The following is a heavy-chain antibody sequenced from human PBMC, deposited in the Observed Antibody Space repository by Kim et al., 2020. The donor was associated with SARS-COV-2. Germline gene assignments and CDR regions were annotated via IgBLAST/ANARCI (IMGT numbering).Heavy chain of an antibody. J-gene: IGHJ4*02. Sequence: TFNAEPVKGRFTISRDDYKSTLYLQINSLRAEDTAVYYCATTTSGWIFDYWGQGTMVTVSS. D-gene: IGHD6-19*01. CDR2: T. CDR3: ATTTSGWIFDY. V-gene: IGHV3-23*03.